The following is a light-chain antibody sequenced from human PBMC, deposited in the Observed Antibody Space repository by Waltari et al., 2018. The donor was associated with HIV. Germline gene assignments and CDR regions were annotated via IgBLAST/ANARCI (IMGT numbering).Light chain of an antibody. Sequence: DIQMAQSPSSLSASVGDRVTITCRASQGISDSLAWYQHKSGQAPTLLVYGAARLESGVPSRFSGSGSGTDYTLTISSLQPEDSATYYCQHYYTIPYTFGKGTKLEIK. CDR1: QGISDS. V-gene: IGKV1-NL1*01. CDR3: QHYYTIPYT. J-gene: IGKJ2*01. CDR2: GAA.